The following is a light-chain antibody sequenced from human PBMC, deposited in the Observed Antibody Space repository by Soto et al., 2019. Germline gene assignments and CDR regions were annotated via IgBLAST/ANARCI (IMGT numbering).Light chain of an antibody. V-gene: IGKV3-20*01. CDR3: QQYCTSFT. J-gene: IGKJ3*01. CDR2: AAS. Sequence: EIVLTQSPGTLSLSPGERATLSCRASQSVSSRYLAWSQQKPGQVPRLLIYAASSRATGIPDRFSGGGSGTDFTLTISGLEPEDFAVYYCQQYCTSFTFGPGTKVDIK. CDR1: QSVSSRY.